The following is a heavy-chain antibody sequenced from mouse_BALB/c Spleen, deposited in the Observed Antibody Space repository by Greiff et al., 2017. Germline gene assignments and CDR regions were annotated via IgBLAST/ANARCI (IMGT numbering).Heavy chain of an antibody. V-gene: IGHV1S126*01. J-gene: IGHJ4*01. CDR2: IYPSDSYT. CDR3: TRALRRYAMDY. CDR1: GYTFTSYW. Sequence: QVQLQQSDAELVKPGASVKISCKASGYTFTSYWINWVKQRPGQGLEWIGNIYPSDSYTNYNQKFKDKATLTVDKSSSTAYMQLSSPTSEDSAVYYCTRALRRYAMDYWGQGTSVTVSS.